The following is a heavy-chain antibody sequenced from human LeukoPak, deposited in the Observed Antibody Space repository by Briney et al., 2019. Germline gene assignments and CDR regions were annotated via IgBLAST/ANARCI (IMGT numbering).Heavy chain of an antibody. Sequence: ASVKVSCKASGYTFTSYDINWVRQATGQGLEWMGWMNPNSGNTGYAQKFQGRVTMTRNTSISTAYMELSSLRSEDTAVYYCARVRIAAANWFDPWGQGTLVTFSS. D-gene: IGHD6-6*01. CDR2: MNPNSGNT. CDR3: ARVRIAAANWFDP. V-gene: IGHV1-8*01. CDR1: GYTFTSYD. J-gene: IGHJ5*02.